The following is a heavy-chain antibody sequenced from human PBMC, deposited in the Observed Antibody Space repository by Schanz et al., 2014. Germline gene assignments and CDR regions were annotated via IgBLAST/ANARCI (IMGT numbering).Heavy chain of an antibody. CDR1: GFTFNNFG. CDR3: ARDGSEYLMQDY. J-gene: IGHJ4*02. D-gene: IGHD3-9*01. Sequence: EVQLVESGGGLVKPGGSLRLSCAASGFTFNNFGMNWVRQAPGKGLEWVSCITGGSTTYTYYADSVRGRFTISRDNAKSSVYLQMNSLRVEDTAVYYCARDGSEYLMQDYWGQGTLVTVSS. V-gene: IGHV3-21*01. CDR2: ITGGSTTYT.